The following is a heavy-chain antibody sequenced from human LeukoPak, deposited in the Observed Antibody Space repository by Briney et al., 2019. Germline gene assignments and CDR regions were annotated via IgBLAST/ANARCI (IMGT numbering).Heavy chain of an antibody. Sequence: SETLSLTCTVSGGSISSHYWSWIRQPPGKGLEWIGYTYYSGSTNYNPSLKSRVTISVDTSKNQFSLKLSSVTAADTAVYYCARSVYGHYFDYWGLGSLLTVSS. J-gene: IGHJ4*01. CDR2: TYYSGST. V-gene: IGHV4-59*11. CDR3: ARSVYGHYFDY. D-gene: IGHD3-10*01. CDR1: GGSISSHY.